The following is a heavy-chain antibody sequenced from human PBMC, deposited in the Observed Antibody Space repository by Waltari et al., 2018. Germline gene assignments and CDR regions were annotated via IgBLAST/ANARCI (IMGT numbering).Heavy chain of an antibody. CDR1: GFTFSNYW. J-gene: IGHJ4*02. Sequence: EVQLVESGGGLVQPGGSLRLSCAASGFTFSNYWMHWVRQVPEKGLMWVSHVNSDGNSPSYADSVKGRFTISRDNAKNTVYLQMNSLRAEDTAVYYCARDTPGDGIDYWGQGTLVTVSP. CDR2: VNSDGNSP. V-gene: IGHV3-74*01. D-gene: IGHD7-27*01. CDR3: ARDTPGDGIDY.